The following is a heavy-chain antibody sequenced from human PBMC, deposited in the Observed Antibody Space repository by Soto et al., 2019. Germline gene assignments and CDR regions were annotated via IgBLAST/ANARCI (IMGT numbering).Heavy chain of an antibody. Sequence: GGSLRLSCAASGFTFSSYGMHWVRQAPGKGLEWVAVIWYDGSNKYYADSVKGRFTISRDNSKNTLYLQMNSLRAEDTAVYYCARETSLNYGDYEFGYWGQGTLVTVSS. D-gene: IGHD4-17*01. CDR3: ARETSLNYGDYEFGY. J-gene: IGHJ4*02. CDR2: IWYDGSNK. CDR1: GFTFSSYG. V-gene: IGHV3-33*01.